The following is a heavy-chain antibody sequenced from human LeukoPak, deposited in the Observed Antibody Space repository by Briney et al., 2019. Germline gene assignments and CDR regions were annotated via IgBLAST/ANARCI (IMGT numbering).Heavy chain of an antibody. V-gene: IGHV4-39*07. J-gene: IGHJ3*02. CDR3: AGVPEGLDAFDI. CDR1: GDSISSSRYY. Sequence: SETLSLTCTVSGDSISSSRYYWGWIRQPPGKGLEWTGSIYHSGSTNYNPSLKSRVTISVDKSKNQFSLKLSSVTAADTAVYYCAGVPEGLDAFDIWGQGTMVTVSS. CDR2: IYHSGST. D-gene: IGHD1-14*01.